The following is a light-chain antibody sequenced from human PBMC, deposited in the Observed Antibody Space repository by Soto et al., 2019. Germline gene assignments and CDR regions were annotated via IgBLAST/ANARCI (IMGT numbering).Light chain of an antibody. J-gene: IGKJ1*01. CDR3: QQYYSTPWT. CDR1: QSVLYSSNNKNY. Sequence: DIVMTQSPDSLAVSLGERATINCKSSQSVLYSSNNKNYLAWYQQKPGQPPKLLIYWASTRESGVPDRFSGSGSGRDLTLTISSLQAEDVAAYYCQQYYSTPWTFGQGTKVEIK. V-gene: IGKV4-1*01. CDR2: WAS.